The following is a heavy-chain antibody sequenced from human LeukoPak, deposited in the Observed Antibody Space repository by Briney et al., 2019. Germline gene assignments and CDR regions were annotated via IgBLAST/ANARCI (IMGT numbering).Heavy chain of an antibody. Sequence: GGSLRLSCAASGFTFSSYAMSWVRQAPGKGLEWVSAISGSGGSTYYADSVKGRFTISRDNSKNTLYLQMNSLRAEDTAVYYCAKDREYQLLPGNWFDPWGQGTLVTVSS. D-gene: IGHD2-2*01. CDR1: GFTFSSYA. V-gene: IGHV3-23*01. CDR3: AKDREYQLLPGNWFDP. J-gene: IGHJ5*02. CDR2: ISGSGGST.